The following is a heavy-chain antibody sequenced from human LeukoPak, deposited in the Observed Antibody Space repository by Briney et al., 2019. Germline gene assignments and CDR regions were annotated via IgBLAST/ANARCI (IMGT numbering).Heavy chain of an antibody. CDR1: GFSFSSYG. J-gene: IGHJ4*02. V-gene: IGHV3-23*01. CDR2: ISGRGGST. CDR3: AKDRGSGWPQFDY. Sequence: GGSLRLSCAASGFSFSSYGMSWVRQAPGKGLEWVSAISGRGGSTYYADSVKGRFTISRDNSKNTLYLQMNSLRAEDTAEYYCAKDRGSGWPQFDYWGQGTLVTVSS. D-gene: IGHD6-19*01.